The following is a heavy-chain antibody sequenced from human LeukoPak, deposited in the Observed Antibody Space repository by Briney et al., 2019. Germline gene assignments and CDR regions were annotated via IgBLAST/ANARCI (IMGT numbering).Heavy chain of an antibody. CDR1: GGSFSGYY. J-gene: IGHJ3*02. Sequence: SETLSLTCAVYGGSFSGYYWSWIRQPPGKGLEWIGEINHSGSTNYNPSLKSRVTISVDTSKNQFSLKLSSVTAADTAVCYCARLPDIVVVPAAPDAFDIWGQGTMVTVSS. CDR3: ARLPDIVVVPAAPDAFDI. V-gene: IGHV4-34*01. CDR2: INHSGST. D-gene: IGHD2-2*01.